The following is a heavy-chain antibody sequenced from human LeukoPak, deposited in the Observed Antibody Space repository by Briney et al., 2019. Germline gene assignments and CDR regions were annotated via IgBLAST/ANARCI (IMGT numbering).Heavy chain of an antibody. CDR3: ASYSSSPYFDY. CDR1: GGSISSGGYY. CDR2: IYYSGST. J-gene: IGHJ4*02. D-gene: IGHD6-6*01. Sequence: PSETLSLTCTVSGGSISSGGYYWSWIRQHPGKGLERIGYIYYSGSTYYNPSLKSRVTISVDTSKNQFSLKLSSVTAADTAVYYCASYSSSPYFDYWGQGTLVTVSS. V-gene: IGHV4-31*03.